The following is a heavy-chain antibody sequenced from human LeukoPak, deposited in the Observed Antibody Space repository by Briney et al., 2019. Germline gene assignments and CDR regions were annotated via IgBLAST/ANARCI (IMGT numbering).Heavy chain of an antibody. CDR2: IIPILGIA. J-gene: IGHJ4*02. V-gene: IGHV1-69*04. CDR1: GGTFSSYA. Sequence: VASVKVSCKSSGGTFSSYAISWVRQAPGQGLEWMGRIIPILGIANYAQKFQGRVTITADKSTSTAYMELSSLRSEDTAVYYCARDLCGGDCYGNFDYWGQGTLVTVSS. CDR3: ARDLCGGDCYGNFDY. D-gene: IGHD2-21*02.